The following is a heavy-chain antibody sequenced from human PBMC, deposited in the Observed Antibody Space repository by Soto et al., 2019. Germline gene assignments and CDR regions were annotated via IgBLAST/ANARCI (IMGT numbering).Heavy chain of an antibody. CDR2: INHSGST. Sequence: SETLSLTCAVYGGSFSGHYWSWIRQPPGKGLEWIGEINHSGSTNYNPSLKSRVTISVDTSKNQFSLKLSSVTAADTAVYYCARGHVAAAGKRTDWFDPWGQGTLVTVSS. V-gene: IGHV4-34*01. CDR3: ARGHVAAAGKRTDWFDP. D-gene: IGHD6-13*01. CDR1: GGSFSGHY. J-gene: IGHJ5*02.